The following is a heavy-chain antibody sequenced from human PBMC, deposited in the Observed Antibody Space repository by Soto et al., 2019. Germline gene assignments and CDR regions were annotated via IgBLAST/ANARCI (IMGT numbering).Heavy chain of an antibody. CDR3: VGYYYNTRGYYYDY. D-gene: IGHD3-22*01. J-gene: IGHJ4*02. CDR1: GGTFSSYA. Sequence: QVHLVQSGAEVKKPGSSVKVSCKASGGTFSSYAISWVRQAPGQGLEWMGRIIPIFDTTNYAQKFQGRVTITADESTSTAYMELSSLRSEDTAVYYCVGYYYNTRGYYYDYWGQGTLVTVSS. V-gene: IGHV1-69*18. CDR2: IIPIFDTT.